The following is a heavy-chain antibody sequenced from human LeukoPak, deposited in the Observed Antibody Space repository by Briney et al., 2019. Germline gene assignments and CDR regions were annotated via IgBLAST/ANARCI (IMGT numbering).Heavy chain of an antibody. V-gene: IGHV1-46*01. CDR3: ARDQEGFDY. J-gene: IGHJ4*02. CDR2: IYPRDGST. CDR1: GYTFTSYD. Sequence: ASVKVSCKASGYTFTSYDINWVRQATGQGLEWMGMIYPRDGSTSYAQKFQGRVTVTRDTSTSTVHMGLSGLRSEDTAVYYCARDQEGFDYWGQGTLVTVSS.